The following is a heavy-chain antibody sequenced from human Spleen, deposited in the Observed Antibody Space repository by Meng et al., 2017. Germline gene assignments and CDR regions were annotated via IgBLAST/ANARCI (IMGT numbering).Heavy chain of an antibody. D-gene: IGHD3-22*01. J-gene: IGHJ6*02. CDR3: ARVTNFYDSSGYYSPYYYYGLDV. Sequence: GESLKISCAASGFTVSSNEMSWVRQAPGKGLEWVSSISGGSTYYADSRKGRFTISRDNSKNTLHLQMNSLRAEDTAVYYCARVTNFYDSSGYYSPYYYYGLDVWGLGTTVTVSS. CDR1: GFTVSSNE. V-gene: IGHV3-38-3*01. CDR2: ISGGST.